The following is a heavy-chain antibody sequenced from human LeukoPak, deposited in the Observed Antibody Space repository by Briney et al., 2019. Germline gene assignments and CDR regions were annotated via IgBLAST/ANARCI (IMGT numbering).Heavy chain of an antibody. CDR1: GGSFSGYY. D-gene: IGHD3-3*01. V-gene: IGHV4-34*01. CDR2: INHSGST. J-gene: IGHJ6*03. CDR3: SRSRCYESSMDI. Sequence: SETLSLTCAVYGGSFSGYYWSWIRQPPGKGLEWIGEINHSGSTNYNPSLKSRVTISVDTSKNQFSLKLSSVTAAYTAVYYCSRSRCYESSMDISGKGKPVTVSS.